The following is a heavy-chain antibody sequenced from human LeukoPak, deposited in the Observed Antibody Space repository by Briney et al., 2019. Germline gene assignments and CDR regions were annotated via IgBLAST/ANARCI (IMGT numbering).Heavy chain of an antibody. D-gene: IGHD6-19*01. CDR1: GDSFTSYW. CDR3: ARRVCAGSGCQTGWFDP. V-gene: IGHV5-51*01. CDR2: IYPGDSDT. Sequence: GESLKISCKGSGDSFTSYWIGWLRQMPGRDLEWMGIIYPGDSDTRYSPSFQGQVSISVDKSISTAYLQWSSLKASDTAMYYCARRVCAGSGCQTGWFDPWGQGTLVTVSS. J-gene: IGHJ5*02.